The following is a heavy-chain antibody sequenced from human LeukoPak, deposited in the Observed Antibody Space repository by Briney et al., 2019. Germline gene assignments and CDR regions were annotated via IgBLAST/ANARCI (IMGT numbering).Heavy chain of an antibody. J-gene: IGHJ4*02. CDR2: INHSGST. CDR1: GGSFSGYY. V-gene: IGHV4-34*01. CDR3: ARAHLRSIAARPAFLY. D-gene: IGHD6-6*01. Sequence: KPSETLSLTCAVYGGSFSGYYWSWIRQPPGKGLEWIGEINHSGSTNYNPSLKSRVTISVDPSKDQFSLKLSSVTAADTAVYYCARAHLRSIAARPAFLYWGQGTLVTVSS.